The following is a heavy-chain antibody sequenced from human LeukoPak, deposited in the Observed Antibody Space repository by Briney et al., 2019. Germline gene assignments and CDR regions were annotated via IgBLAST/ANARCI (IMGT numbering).Heavy chain of an antibody. V-gene: IGHV3-66*04. CDR3: ASHPRRLAYFDY. D-gene: IGHD3-9*01. CDR1: GFTVCSKY. CDR2: ISIAGST. J-gene: IGHJ4*02. Sequence: GGSLRLSCAASGFTVCSKYMSWVRQAPGKGLEWVSLISIAGSTNYADSVKGRFTISRDNSKNTLYLQMDSLRAEDTAVYYCASHPRRLAYFDYWGQGTLVTVSS.